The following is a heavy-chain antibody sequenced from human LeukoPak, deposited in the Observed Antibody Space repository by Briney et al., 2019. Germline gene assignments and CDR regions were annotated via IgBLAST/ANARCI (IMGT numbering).Heavy chain of an antibody. CDR1: GFTFVDYS. V-gene: IGHV3-21*01. Sequence: GGSLRLSCAASGFTFVDYSVNWVRQAPGKGLEWVSSISSSSSYIFYADSLKGRFTISRDNAKNSLYLQMNSLRAEDTAVYYCARRSEQLGDFDYWGQGTLVTVSS. CDR3: ARRSEQLGDFDY. CDR2: ISSSSSYI. J-gene: IGHJ4*02. D-gene: IGHD6-13*01.